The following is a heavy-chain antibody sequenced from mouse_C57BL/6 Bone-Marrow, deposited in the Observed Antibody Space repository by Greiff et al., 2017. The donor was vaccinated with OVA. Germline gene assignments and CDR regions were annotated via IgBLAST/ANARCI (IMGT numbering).Heavy chain of an antibody. CDR2: FYPGSGSI. J-gene: IGHJ3*01. D-gene: IGHD1-1*01. CDR3: VRHEERYYGSRRASIAY. CDR1: GYTFTEYT. Sequence: QVQLQQSGAELVKPGASVKLSCKASGYTFTEYTIHWVKQRSGQGLEWIGWFYPGSGSIKYNEKFKDKATLTADKSSSTVYMELSRLTSDDSAVFISVRHEERYYGSRRASIAYWGQGTLVTVSA. V-gene: IGHV1-62-2*01.